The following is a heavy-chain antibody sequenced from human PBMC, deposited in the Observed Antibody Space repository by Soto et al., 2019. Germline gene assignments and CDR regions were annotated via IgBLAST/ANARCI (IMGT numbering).Heavy chain of an antibody. Sequence: ASVKVSCKASGYTFTSYGISWVRQAPGQGLEWMGWISAYNGNTNYAQKLQGRVTMTTDTSTSTAYMELRSLRSDDTAVYYCARDSWGSSSLGVLGSFYYYYGMDVWGQGTTVTAP. CDR1: GYTFTSYG. CDR3: ARDSWGSSSLGVLGSFYYYYGMDV. V-gene: IGHV1-18*04. J-gene: IGHJ6*02. CDR2: ISAYNGNT. D-gene: IGHD6-6*01.